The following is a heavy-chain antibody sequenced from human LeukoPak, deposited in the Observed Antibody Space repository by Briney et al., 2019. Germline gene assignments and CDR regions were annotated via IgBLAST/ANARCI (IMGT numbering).Heavy chain of an antibody. CDR3: ARDERYDSSGYPFDY. J-gene: IGHJ4*02. CDR1: GYTFTGYF. V-gene: IGHV1-2*02. CDR2: INPNNGGT. Sequence: GESLKISCKGSGYTFTGYFIHWVRQAPGQGLEWMGWINPNNGGTKYAQKFQDRVTMIRDTSISTAYMELSRLRSDDTAVYYCARDERYDSSGYPFDYWGQGTLVTVSS. D-gene: IGHD3-22*01.